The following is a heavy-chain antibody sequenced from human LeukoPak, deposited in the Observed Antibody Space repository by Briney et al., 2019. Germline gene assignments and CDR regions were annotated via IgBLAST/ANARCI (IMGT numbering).Heavy chain of an antibody. CDR3: ARDPKNSRQAYYYYGMDV. Sequence: ASVKVSCKASGYTFTSYYMHWVRQAPGQGLEWMGIINPSGGSTSYAQKFQGRVTMTRDTSTSTVYMELSSLRSEDTAVYYCARDPKNSRQAYYYYGMDVWGQGTTVTVSS. CDR1: GYTFTSYY. J-gene: IGHJ6*02. D-gene: IGHD6-13*01. CDR2: INPSGGST. V-gene: IGHV1-46*01.